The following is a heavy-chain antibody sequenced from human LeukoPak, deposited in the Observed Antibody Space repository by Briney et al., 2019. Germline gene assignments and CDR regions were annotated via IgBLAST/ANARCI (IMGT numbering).Heavy chain of an antibody. CDR2: IIPIFGTA. V-gene: IGHV1-69*13. CDR3: ARGIVVVTAIHPLYYFDY. CDR1: GGTFSSYA. Sequence: SVTVSCTASGGTFSSYAISWVRQAPGQGLEWMGGIIPIFGTANYAQKFQGRVTITADESTSTAYMELSSLRSEDTAVYYCARGIVVVTAIHPLYYFDYWGQGTLVTVSS. J-gene: IGHJ4*02. D-gene: IGHD2-21*02.